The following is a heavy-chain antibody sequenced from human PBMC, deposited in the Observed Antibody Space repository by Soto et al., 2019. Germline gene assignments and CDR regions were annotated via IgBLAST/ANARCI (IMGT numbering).Heavy chain of an antibody. Sequence: GESLKISCKGSGYSFTSYWIGWVRQMPGKGLEWMGIIYPGDSDTRYSPSFQGQVTISADKSISTAYLQWSSLKASDTAMYYCARVVRGSDYYYYYMDVWGKGTTVTVSS. CDR2: IYPGDSDT. V-gene: IGHV5-51*01. CDR3: ARVVRGSDYYYYYMDV. J-gene: IGHJ6*03. CDR1: GYSFTSYW. D-gene: IGHD3-10*01.